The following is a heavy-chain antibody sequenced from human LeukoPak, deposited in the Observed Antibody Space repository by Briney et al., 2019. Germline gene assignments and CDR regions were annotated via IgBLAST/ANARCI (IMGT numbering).Heavy chain of an antibody. V-gene: IGHV3-53*01. CDR2: IYSGGST. D-gene: IGHD3-16*01. CDR3: ARDLHPRLTGYFDY. J-gene: IGHJ4*02. CDR1: GFTVSSNY. Sequence: PGGSLRLSCAASGFTVSSNYVSWVRQAPGKGLEWVSVIYSGGSTYYADSVEGRFTVSRDNSKNTLYLEMRSLRAEDTAVYYCARDLHPRLTGYFDYWGQGTLVTVSS.